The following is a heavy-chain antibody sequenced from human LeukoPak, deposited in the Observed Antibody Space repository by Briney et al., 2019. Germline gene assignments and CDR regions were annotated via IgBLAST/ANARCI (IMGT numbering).Heavy chain of an antibody. Sequence: SXTCXVSGGSISSSXXWSWVRRPPGKXLEGIGEIYHSGSTNYNPSLKSRVTISVDKSKNQFSLKLSSVTAADTAVYYYARVLEQQLDDNWFDPWGQGTLVTVSS. CDR1: GGSISSSXX. V-gene: IGHV4-4*02. CDR2: IYHSGST. J-gene: IGHJ5*02. D-gene: IGHD6-13*01. CDR3: ARVLEQQLDDNWFDP.